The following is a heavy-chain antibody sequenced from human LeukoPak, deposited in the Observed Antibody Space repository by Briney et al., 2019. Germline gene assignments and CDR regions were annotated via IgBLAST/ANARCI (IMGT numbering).Heavy chain of an antibody. D-gene: IGHD6-19*01. V-gene: IGHV4-39*01. CDR1: GGSISSSSYY. Sequence: SETLSLTCTVSGGSISSSSYYWGWIRQPPGKGLEWIGSIYYSGSTYYNPSLKSRVTISVDTSKNQFSLKLSSVTAADTAVYYCARSIAVAVSQIPFDIWGQGTMVTVSS. CDR2: IYYSGST. J-gene: IGHJ3*02. CDR3: ARSIAVAVSQIPFDI.